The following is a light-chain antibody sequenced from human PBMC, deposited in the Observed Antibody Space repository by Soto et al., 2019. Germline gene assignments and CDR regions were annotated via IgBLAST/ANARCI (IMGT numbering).Light chain of an antibody. CDR2: DVN. Sequence: QSALTQPASVSGSPGQSITISCTGTSSDVGSYNYVSWYQHHPGKAPKLMIYDVNNRPSGVSNRFSGSESGNAASLTISGLHTEDEADYYCSSLTSSSTLYVFGTGTKVTVL. V-gene: IGLV2-14*03. CDR3: SSLTSSSTLYV. CDR1: SSDVGSYNY. J-gene: IGLJ1*01.